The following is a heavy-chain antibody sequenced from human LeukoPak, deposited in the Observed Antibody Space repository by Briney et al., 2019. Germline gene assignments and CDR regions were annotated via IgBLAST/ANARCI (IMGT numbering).Heavy chain of an antibody. V-gene: IGHV3-21*01. CDR2: ISSSSSYI. J-gene: IGHJ5*02. Sequence: GGSLRLSCAASGFTFSSYSMNWVRQAPGKGLEWVSSISSSSSYIYYAGSVKGRFTISRDNAKNSLYLQMNSLRAEDTAVYYCARGVTIFGVVTAFDPWGQGTLVTVSS. D-gene: IGHD3-3*01. CDR3: ARGVTIFGVVTAFDP. CDR1: GFTFSSYS.